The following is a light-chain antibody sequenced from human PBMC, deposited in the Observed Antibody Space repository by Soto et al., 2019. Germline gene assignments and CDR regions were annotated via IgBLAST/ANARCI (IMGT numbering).Light chain of an antibody. CDR3: QRYGSAPT. V-gene: IGKV3-20*01. CDR1: QSVSSRY. Sequence: EIVLTQSPGTMSLSPGDRATLSCRASQSVSSRYLAWYQQNPGQAPRILIYGASSRATGLPDRFSGSGSGTYFTLTITRLEPEDFAVYSCQRYGSAPTFGQGTKGEVK. J-gene: IGKJ1*01. CDR2: GAS.